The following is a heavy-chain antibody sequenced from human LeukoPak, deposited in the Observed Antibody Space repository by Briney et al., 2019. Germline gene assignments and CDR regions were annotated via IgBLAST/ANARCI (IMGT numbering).Heavy chain of an antibody. D-gene: IGHD3-22*01. J-gene: IGHJ4*02. CDR3: ARALPLEGDSSGYYSSPSSFDY. CDR2: MNPNSGNT. CDR1: GYTFTSYD. V-gene: IGHV1-8*02. Sequence: ASVKVSCKASGYTFTSYDINWVRQATGQGLEWMGWMNPNSGNTGYAQKLQGRVTMTTDTSTSTAYMELRSLRSDDTAVYYCARALPLEGDSSGYYSSPSSFDYWGQGTLVTVSS.